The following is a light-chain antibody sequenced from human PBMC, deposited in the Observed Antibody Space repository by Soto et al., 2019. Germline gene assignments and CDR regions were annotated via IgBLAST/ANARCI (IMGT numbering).Light chain of an antibody. V-gene: IGKV3-11*01. CDR2: DES. J-gene: IGKJ1*01. Sequence: ESVLTQSPGPLSLSPGERATLSCRARQSVSSDSAWYQQNPGQAPRTVINDESNRATGIPDRFSGSGSGTDLNLTISRLEPEDFAGYYCQKRSNWPLTCGQGTKVDI. CDR3: QKRSNWPLT. CDR1: QSVSSD.